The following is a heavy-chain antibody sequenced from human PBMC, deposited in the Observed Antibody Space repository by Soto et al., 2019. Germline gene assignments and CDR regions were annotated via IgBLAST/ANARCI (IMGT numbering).Heavy chain of an antibody. CDR1: GFTFSNYA. CDR3: AHFDWFIDY. J-gene: IGHJ4*02. D-gene: IGHD3-9*01. CDR2: ISGSGAST. V-gene: IGHV3-23*01. Sequence: GGSLRLSCAASGFTFSNYAMNWVRQAPGRGLEWVSAISGSGASTYYADSVKGRFTISRDNSKNTLYLQMNSLRAEDTAVYYCAHFDWFIDYWGQGTLVTVSS.